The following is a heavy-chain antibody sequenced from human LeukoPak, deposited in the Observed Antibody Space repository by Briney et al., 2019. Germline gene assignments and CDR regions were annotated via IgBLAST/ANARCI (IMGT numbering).Heavy chain of an antibody. J-gene: IGHJ4*02. CDR3: AREEYYYDSSGYYYVAGFDY. V-gene: IGHV3-21*01. CDR1: GFTFSSYS. CDR2: ISSSSSYI. D-gene: IGHD3-22*01. Sequence: GGSLRLSCAASGFTFSSYSMNWVRQAPGKGPEWVSSISSSSSYIYYADSVKGRFTISRDNAKNSLYLQMNSLRAEDTAVYYCAREEYYYDSSGYYYVAGFDYWGQGTLVTVSS.